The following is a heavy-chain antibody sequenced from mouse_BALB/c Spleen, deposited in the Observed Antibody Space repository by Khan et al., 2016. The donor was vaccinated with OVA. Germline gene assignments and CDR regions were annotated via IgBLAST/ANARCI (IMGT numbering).Heavy chain of an antibody. CDR1: GYSITSDYA. CDR2: ISYSGST. Sequence: VQLKESGPGLVQPSQSLSLTCTVTGYSITSDYAWNWIRQFPGNQLEWMGYISYSGSTTYNPSLKSRISITRDTSKNQFFLQLNSVTTEDTATYYCARWFTYWGQGTLVTVSA. CDR3: ARWFTY. J-gene: IGHJ3*01. V-gene: IGHV3-2*02.